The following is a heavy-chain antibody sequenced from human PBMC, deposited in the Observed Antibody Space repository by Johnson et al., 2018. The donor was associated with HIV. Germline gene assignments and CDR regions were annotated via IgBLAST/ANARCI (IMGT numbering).Heavy chain of an antibody. J-gene: IGHJ3*02. V-gene: IGHV3-9*01. CDR1: GFTFSSYA. CDR3: ARGSRYTYDNDDAYLLHAFDI. Sequence: VQLVESGGELVRPGGSLTLSCAASGFTFSSYAMHWVRQVPGKGLEWVSGVSWNSGSIAYADSVKGRFTISRDNAKNSLYLQMNSLRAEDTAVYYCARGSRYTYDNDDAYLLHAFDIWGQGTMVTVSS. CDR2: VSWNSGSI. D-gene: IGHD3-22*01.